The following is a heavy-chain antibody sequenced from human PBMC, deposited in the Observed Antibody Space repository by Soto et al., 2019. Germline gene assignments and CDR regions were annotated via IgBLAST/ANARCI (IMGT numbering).Heavy chain of an antibody. CDR1: GFSLSTSGVG. Sequence: SGPTLVNPTQTLTLTCTFSGFSLSTSGVGVGWIRQPPGKALDWLALIYWDDDKRYSPSLRSRLTINKDTSKNQVVLTMTNMDPVDTATYYCARTHRGYSGYDYYYYYGMDVWGQGTTVTVSS. V-gene: IGHV2-5*02. CDR2: IYWDDDK. CDR3: ARTHRGYSGYDYYYYYGMDV. J-gene: IGHJ6*02. D-gene: IGHD5-12*01.